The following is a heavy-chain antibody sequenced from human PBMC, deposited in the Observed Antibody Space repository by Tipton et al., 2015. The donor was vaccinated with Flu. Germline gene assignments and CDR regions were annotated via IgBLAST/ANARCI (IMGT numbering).Heavy chain of an antibody. CDR3: AAKIVVVPAAIGGGYFDY. Sequence: TLSLTCTVSGGSISSYYWSWIRQPPGKGLERIGYIYYSGSTNYNPSLKSRVTISVDTSKNQFSLKLSSVTAADTAVYYCAAKIVVVPAAIGGGYFDYWGQGTLVTVSS. CDR2: IYYSGST. V-gene: IGHV4-59*12. J-gene: IGHJ4*02. CDR1: GGSISSYY. D-gene: IGHD2-2*01.